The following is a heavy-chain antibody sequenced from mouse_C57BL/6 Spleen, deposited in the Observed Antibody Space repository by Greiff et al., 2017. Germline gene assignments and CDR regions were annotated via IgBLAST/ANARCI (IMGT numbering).Heavy chain of an antibody. CDR3: ARGGYYFDY. Sequence: QVQLQQPGAELVKPGASVKMSCKASGYTFTSYWITWVKQRPDQGLAWVGDIYPGSGRTNSNEEFKSKARLTVDTSSYTAFMQLNCLTSEDSAVDCGARGGYYFDYWGQGTTLTVSS. CDR2: IYPGSGRT. J-gene: IGHJ2*01. V-gene: IGHV1-55*01. CDR1: GYTFTSYW.